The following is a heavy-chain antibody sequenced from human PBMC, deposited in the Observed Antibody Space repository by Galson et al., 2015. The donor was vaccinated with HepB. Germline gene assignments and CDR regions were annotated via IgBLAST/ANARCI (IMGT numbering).Heavy chain of an antibody. V-gene: IGHV3-23*01. D-gene: IGHD3-22*01. J-gene: IGHJ4*02. CDR2: LSDSGGST. CDR1: GFTFSSYA. Sequence: SLRLSCAASGFTFSSYAMNWVRQAPGKGLEWVSSLSDSGGSTYYADSVKGRFTISRDNSKNTLYLQMNSLRAEDTAVYYCAKHYYDSSGYYPLFDFWGQGTLVTVSS. CDR3: AKHYYDSSGYYPLFDF.